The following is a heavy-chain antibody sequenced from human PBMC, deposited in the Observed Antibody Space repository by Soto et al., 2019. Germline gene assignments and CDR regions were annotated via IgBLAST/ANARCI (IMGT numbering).Heavy chain of an antibody. CDR1: GYTFTSYA. Sequence: ASVKVSCKASGYTFTSYAMHWVRRAPGQMLEWMGWINAGNGNTKYSQKFQGRVTITRDTSASIAYMELSSLRSEDTAVYYCARSPTPELRLGLYYYGMDVWGQGTTVTVSS. J-gene: IGHJ6*02. CDR3: ARSPTPELRLGLYYYGMDV. V-gene: IGHV1-3*01. D-gene: IGHD1-7*01. CDR2: INAGNGNT.